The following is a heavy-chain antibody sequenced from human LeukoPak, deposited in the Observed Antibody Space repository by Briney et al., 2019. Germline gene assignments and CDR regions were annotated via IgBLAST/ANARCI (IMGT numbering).Heavy chain of an antibody. CDR1: VFIVSSNY. J-gene: IGHJ6*02. Sequence: PGGSLRLSCAASVFIVSSNYMSWVRQAPGKGLEWVSVLYSGGTTYYADSVKGRFTISRDNSKNTLYLQMNSLRAEDTAVYYCARDQGNDAPMDVWGQGTTVTVSS. V-gene: IGHV3-53*01. CDR3: ARDQGNDAPMDV. CDR2: LYSGGTT. D-gene: IGHD3-10*01.